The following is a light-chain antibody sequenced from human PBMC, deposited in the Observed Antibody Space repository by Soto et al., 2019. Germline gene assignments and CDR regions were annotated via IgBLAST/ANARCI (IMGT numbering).Light chain of an antibody. V-gene: IGKV3-11*01. CDR1: QSVSNY. CDR3: QQRKSRLT. Sequence: DSVLTQSAATLSLSPGERATLSCRASQSVSNYLAWYQQKPGQAPRLLIYDASNRAPGIPARFSGSGSGADFSLTISSLEPEDFAVYYCQQRKSRLTFGGGTKVDIK. CDR2: DAS. J-gene: IGKJ4*01.